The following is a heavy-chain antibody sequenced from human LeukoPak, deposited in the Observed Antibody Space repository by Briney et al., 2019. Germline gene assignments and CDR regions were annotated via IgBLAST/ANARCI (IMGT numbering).Heavy chain of an antibody. D-gene: IGHD6-19*01. CDR1: GFTFSSYA. CDR2: ISWSSLTT. Sequence: GVCLRLSCAASGFTFSSYALSWVRQAPGRGLEWVSLISWSSLTTEYADSVKGRFTVSRDNSKNTLSLQMNSLNADDTAVYYCAKHVRTSVWFFDSWGQGTLVTVSS. CDR3: AKHVRTSVWFFDS. V-gene: IGHV3-23*01. J-gene: IGHJ4*02.